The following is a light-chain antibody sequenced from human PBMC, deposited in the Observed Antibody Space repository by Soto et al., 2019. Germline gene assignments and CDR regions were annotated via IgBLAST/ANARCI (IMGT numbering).Light chain of an antibody. CDR3: CAYAGSYTYV. CDR1: SSDVGGYNY. Sequence: QSALTQPRSVSGSPGQSVTISCTGTSSDVGGYNYVSWYQQHPGKAPKLMIYDVSKRPSGVPDRFSGSKSGNTASLTISGLQAEDEAYYDCCAYAGSYTYVFGTGTKLTVL. CDR2: DVS. V-gene: IGLV2-11*01. J-gene: IGLJ1*01.